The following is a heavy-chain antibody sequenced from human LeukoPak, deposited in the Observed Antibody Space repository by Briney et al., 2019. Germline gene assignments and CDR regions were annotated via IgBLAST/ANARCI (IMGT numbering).Heavy chain of an antibody. V-gene: IGHV3-23*01. D-gene: IGHD1-26*01. Sequence: GGSLRLSCAASGFTFSSCAMSWVRQAPGKGLEWVSTIIDSGNSIYYADSAEGRFTISRDNSKNTLYLQMNRLRAGDTAVYYCAKDPIFSGSYGVFDYWGLGTLVTVSS. J-gene: IGHJ4*02. CDR1: GFTFSSCA. CDR3: AKDPIFSGSYGVFDY. CDR2: IIDSGNSI.